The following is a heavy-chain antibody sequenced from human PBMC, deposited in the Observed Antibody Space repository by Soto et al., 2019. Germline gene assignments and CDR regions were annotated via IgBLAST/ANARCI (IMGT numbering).Heavy chain of an antibody. V-gene: IGHV3-30*03. Sequence: QVQLVESGGGVVQPGRSLRLSCAASGFTFSTFAMHWVRQAPGKGLEWVALISNDGITKYYAESVKGRFTISRDNSKNPLYLEMDSLRTEDTAVYYAYSSGWWGQGTRVTVSS. J-gene: IGHJ4*02. CDR1: GFTFSTFA. D-gene: IGHD6-19*01. CDR3: YSSGW. CDR2: ISNDGITK.